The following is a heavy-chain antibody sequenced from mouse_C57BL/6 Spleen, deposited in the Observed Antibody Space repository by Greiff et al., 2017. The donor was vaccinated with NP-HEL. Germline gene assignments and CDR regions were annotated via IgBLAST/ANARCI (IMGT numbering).Heavy chain of an antibody. D-gene: IGHD1-1*01. CDR1: GYTFTGYW. CDR3: ARSGFYAGFAY. Sequence: VQLQQSGAELMKPGASVKLSCKATGYTFTGYWIEWVKQRPGHGLEWIGEILPGSGSTNYTEKFKGKATFTADTSSNTAYLQLSSLTTEDSAIYYCARSGFYAGFAYWGKGTLVTVSA. J-gene: IGHJ3*01. CDR2: ILPGSGST. V-gene: IGHV1-9*01.